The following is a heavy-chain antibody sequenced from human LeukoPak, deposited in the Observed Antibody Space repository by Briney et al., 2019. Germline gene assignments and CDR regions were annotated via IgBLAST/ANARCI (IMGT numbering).Heavy chain of an antibody. V-gene: IGHV4-59*01. CDR1: GGSISSYY. Sequence: SETLSLTCTVSGGSISSYYWSWIRQPPGKGLEWIGHIYYSGSTNYNPSLKSRVTISVDTSKNQFSLKLSSVTAADTAVYYCARDRHGSGSAHSFDPWGQGTLVTVSS. CDR2: IYYSGST. CDR3: ARDRHGSGSAHSFDP. J-gene: IGHJ5*02. D-gene: IGHD3-10*01.